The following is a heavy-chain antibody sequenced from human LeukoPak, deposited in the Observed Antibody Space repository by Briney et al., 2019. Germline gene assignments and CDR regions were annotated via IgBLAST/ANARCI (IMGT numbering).Heavy chain of an antibody. CDR2: MNPNSGNT. V-gene: IGHV1-8*03. Sequence: ASVKVSCKASGYAFTSYDINWVRQATGQGLEWMGWMNPNSGNTGYAQKFQGRVTITRNTSISTAYMELRSLRSEDTAVYYCASLLTYSSGWFLYWGQGTLVTVSS. CDR3: ASLLTYSSGWFLY. CDR1: GYAFTSYD. D-gene: IGHD6-19*01. J-gene: IGHJ4*02.